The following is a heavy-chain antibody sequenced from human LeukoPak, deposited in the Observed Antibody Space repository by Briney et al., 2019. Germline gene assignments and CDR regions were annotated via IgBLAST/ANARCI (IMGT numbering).Heavy chain of an antibody. CDR2: ISSSSSYI. CDR3: ARKNSSPYYYYYYIDP. Sequence: PGGSLRLSCAASGFTFSSYSMNWVRQAPGKGLEGVSSISSSSSYIYYADSVKGRFTISRDNAKNSLYLQMNSLRAEDTAVYYCARKNSSPYYYYYYIDPWGQGTLVTVSS. J-gene: IGHJ5*02. D-gene: IGHD1-26*01. CDR1: GFTFSSYS. V-gene: IGHV3-21*01.